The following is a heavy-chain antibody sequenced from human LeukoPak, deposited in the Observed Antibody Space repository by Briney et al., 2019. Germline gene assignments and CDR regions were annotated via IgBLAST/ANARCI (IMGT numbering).Heavy chain of an antibody. CDR3: ARDRSPEGYYDSSHWDYYHGMDV. J-gene: IGHJ6*02. D-gene: IGHD3-22*01. Sequence: PSQTLSLTCTVSGGSISSGGYYWSWIRQHPGKGLEWIGYIYYSGSTNYNPSLKSRVTISVDTSKNQFSLNLSSVTAADTAMYHCARDRSPEGYYDSSHWDYYHGMDVWGQGTTVTVSS. V-gene: IGHV4-31*03. CDR1: GGSISSGGYY. CDR2: IYYSGST.